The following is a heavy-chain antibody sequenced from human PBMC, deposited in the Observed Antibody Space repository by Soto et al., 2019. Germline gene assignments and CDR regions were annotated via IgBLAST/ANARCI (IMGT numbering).Heavy chain of an antibody. J-gene: IGHJ4*02. CDR3: AKASVWYPYFDS. Sequence: GGSLRLSCAASEFSFDDYAMSWVRQAPGKGLEWVSSITFTGVSTYYADSVKGRFTISRDNSKDTLYLQMNSLRAEDTAIYYCAKASVWYPYFDSWGQGTLVPIS. D-gene: IGHD6-13*01. V-gene: IGHV3-23*01. CDR1: EFSFDDYA. CDR2: ITFTGVST.